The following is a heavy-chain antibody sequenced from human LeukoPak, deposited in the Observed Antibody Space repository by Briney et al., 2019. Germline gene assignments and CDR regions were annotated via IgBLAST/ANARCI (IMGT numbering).Heavy chain of an antibody. D-gene: IGHD2-15*01. J-gene: IGHJ4*02. V-gene: IGHV1-2*06. Sequence: ASVKVSCKASGYTFTSYYMHWVRQAPGQRLEWMGRINPNSGGTNYAQKFQGRVTMTRDTSISTAYMELSRLRSDDTAVYYCARGCSGGSCPYPLDYWGQGTLVTVSS. CDR3: ARGCSGGSCPYPLDY. CDR1: GYTFTSYY. CDR2: INPNSGGT.